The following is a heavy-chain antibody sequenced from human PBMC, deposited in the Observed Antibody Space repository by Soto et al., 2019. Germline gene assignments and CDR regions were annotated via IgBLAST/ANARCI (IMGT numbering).Heavy chain of an antibody. CDR3: AAYRSGFYRAFDY. Sequence: GASAKVSSKGSGPAFPASGAQWVGQTRGQRLEWMGWILVGSGDTNYSEKFQDRVTFSRDRSTSTVYMEMSGLRSEDTAIYYCAAYRSGFYRAFDYWGQGALVTVSS. J-gene: IGHJ4*02. CDR1: GPAFPASG. V-gene: IGHV1-58*01. CDR2: ILVGSGDT. D-gene: IGHD3-3*01.